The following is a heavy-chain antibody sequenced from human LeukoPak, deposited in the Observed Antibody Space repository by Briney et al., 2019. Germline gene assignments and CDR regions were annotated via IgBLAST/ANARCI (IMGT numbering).Heavy chain of an antibody. J-gene: IGHJ4*02. CDR3: AKDIADAYDSSGYSS. V-gene: IGHV3-74*01. CDR1: GYTFSSFW. CDR2: IDSDGSGT. Sequence: GGSLRLSCAASGYTFSSFWIHWVRQAPGKGLEWVARIDSDGSGTRYADSVKGRFTISRDNAKNSLCLQMNSLRAEDTALYYCAKDIADAYDSSGYSSWGQGTLVTVSS. D-gene: IGHD3-22*01.